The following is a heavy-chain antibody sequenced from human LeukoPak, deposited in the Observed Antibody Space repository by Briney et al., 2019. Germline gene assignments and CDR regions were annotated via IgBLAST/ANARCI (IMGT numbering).Heavy chain of an antibody. CDR1: GFTFSTYT. V-gene: IGHV3-21*01. CDR3: ARGYQRPDY. J-gene: IGHJ4*02. CDR2: ISSSSNNI. Sequence: GASLRLSCAASGFTFSTYTMNWVRQAPGKGLEWVSSISSSSNNINYADSVKGRFTISRDNAMNSVHLQMNSLRVEDTAVYYCARGYQRPDYWGQGTLITVSS. D-gene: IGHD2-2*01.